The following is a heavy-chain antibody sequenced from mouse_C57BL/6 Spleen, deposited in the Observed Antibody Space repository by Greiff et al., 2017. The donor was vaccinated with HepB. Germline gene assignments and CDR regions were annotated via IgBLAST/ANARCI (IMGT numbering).Heavy chain of an antibody. J-gene: IGHJ3*01. D-gene: IGHD1-1*01. V-gene: IGHV1-22*01. Sequence: EVQLQQSGPELVKPGASVKMSCKASGYTFTDYNMHWVKQSHGKSLEWIGDINPNNGGTSYNQKFKGKATLTVNKSSSTAYMELRSLTSEDTAVYYCARSHGISYWFAYWGQGTLVTVSA. CDR2: INPNNGGT. CDR3: ARSHGISYWFAY. CDR1: GYTFTDYN.